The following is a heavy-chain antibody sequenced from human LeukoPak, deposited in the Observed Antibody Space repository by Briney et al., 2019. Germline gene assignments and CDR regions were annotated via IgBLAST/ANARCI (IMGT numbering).Heavy chain of an antibody. D-gene: IGHD3-9*01. CDR1: GFTFSSSA. Sequence: GGSLRLSCAASGFTFSSSAMSWVRQAPGKGLEWVSTISGSDSSTHYADSVKGRFTISRDNSKNTLYLQMGSLRAEDMAVYYCARGDLWRLTGYPLDYWGQGTLVTVSS. J-gene: IGHJ4*02. CDR3: ARGDLWRLTGYPLDY. V-gene: IGHV3-23*01. CDR2: ISGSDSST.